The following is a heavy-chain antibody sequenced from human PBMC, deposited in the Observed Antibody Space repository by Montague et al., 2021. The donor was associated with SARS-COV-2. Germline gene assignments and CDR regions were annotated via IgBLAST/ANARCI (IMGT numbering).Heavy chain of an antibody. CDR2: ISGSGGST. D-gene: IGHD3-22*01. CDR3: AKGGERITMIVVVITLADFDY. Sequence: SLRLSCVASGFTFSSYAMSWVRQAPGKGLEWVSAISGSGGSTYYADSVKGRFTISRDNSKNTLYLQMNSLRAEDTAVYYCAKGGERITMIVVVITLADFDYWGQGTLVTFSS. J-gene: IGHJ4*02. V-gene: IGHV3-23*01. CDR1: GFTFSSYA.